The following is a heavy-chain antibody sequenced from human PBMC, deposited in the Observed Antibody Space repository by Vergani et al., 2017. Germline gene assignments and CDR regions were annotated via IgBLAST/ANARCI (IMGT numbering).Heavy chain of an antibody. CDR2: IIPILGIA. Sequence: QVQLVQSGAEVKKPGSSVKVSCKASGGTFSSYTISWVRQATGQGLEWMGRIIPILGIANYAQKFQGRVTITADKSTSTAYMELSSLRSEDTAVYYCSRGVPAAKVVDYWGQGTLVTVSS. J-gene: IGHJ4*02. D-gene: IGHD2-2*01. CDR3: SRGVPAAKVVDY. CDR1: GGTFSSYT. V-gene: IGHV1-69*02.